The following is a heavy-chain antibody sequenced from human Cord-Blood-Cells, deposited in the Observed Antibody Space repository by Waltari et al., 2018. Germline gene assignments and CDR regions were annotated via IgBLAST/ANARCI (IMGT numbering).Heavy chain of an antibody. CDR3: ARVLSQQLVLDAFDI. CDR2: SNPNSRGT. J-gene: IGHJ3*02. CDR1: GYTFTGYY. V-gene: IGHV1-2*02. D-gene: IGHD6-13*01. Sequence: QVQLVQSGAEVKKPGASVKVSCKASGYTFTGYYMHWVRQAPGQGLEWMGGSNPNSRGTNYAQKCQGRVTMTSDTSISTAYMELGRLRSDDTAVYYCARVLSQQLVLDAFDIWVQGTMVTVSS.